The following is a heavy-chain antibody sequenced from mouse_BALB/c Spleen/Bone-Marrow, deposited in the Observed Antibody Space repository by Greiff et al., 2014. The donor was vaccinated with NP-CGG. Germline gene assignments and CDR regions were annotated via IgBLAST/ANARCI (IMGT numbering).Heavy chain of an antibody. J-gene: IGHJ3*01. CDR3: ASFAY. CDR2: IDPANGNT. Sequence: LVESGAELVKPGASVKLSCTASGFNIKDTYMHWVKQRPEQGLEWIGRIDPANGNTKYDPKFQGKATITADTSSNTAYLQLSSLTSEDTAVYYCASFAYWGQGTLVTVSA. CDR1: GFNIKDTY. V-gene: IGHV14-3*02.